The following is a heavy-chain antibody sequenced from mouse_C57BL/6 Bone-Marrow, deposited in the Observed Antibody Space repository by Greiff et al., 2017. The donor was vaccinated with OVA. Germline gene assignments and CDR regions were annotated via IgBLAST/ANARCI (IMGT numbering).Heavy chain of an antibody. Sequence: QVHVKQSGPGLVQPSQSLSITCTVSGFSLTSYGVHWVRQSPGKGLEWLGVIWSGGSTDYNAAFISRLSISKDNSKSQVFFKMNSLQADDTAIYYCARNRGYGSSFYYAMDYWGQGTSVTVSS. CDR1: GFSLTSYG. CDR2: IWSGGST. CDR3: ARNRGYGSSFYYAMDY. D-gene: IGHD1-1*01. V-gene: IGHV2-2*01. J-gene: IGHJ4*01.